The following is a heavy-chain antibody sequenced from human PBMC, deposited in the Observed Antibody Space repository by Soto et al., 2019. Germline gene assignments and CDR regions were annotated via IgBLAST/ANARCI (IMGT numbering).Heavy chain of an antibody. CDR2: ISGYNGNT. D-gene: IGHD3-22*01. J-gene: IGHJ3*01. V-gene: IGHV1-18*04. CDR1: GYTFTMYG. Sequence: QAQLVQSGAELKKPGASVKVSCKASGYTFTMYGITWVRQAPGQGLEWMGWISGYNGNTKYAQKFQGRVTMTTDTSMSTAYLELRSLESDDAAIYYCARDFYDSRGGDAFDFWGQGTLVTVSS. CDR3: ARDFYDSRGGDAFDF.